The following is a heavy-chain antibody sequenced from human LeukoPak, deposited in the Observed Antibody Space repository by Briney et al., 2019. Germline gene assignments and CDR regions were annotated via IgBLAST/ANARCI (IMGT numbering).Heavy chain of an antibody. D-gene: IGHD6-13*01. CDR1: GYTFTGYY. V-gene: IGHV1-2*02. CDR2: INPNSGGT. CDR3: ARSSWYREDSDY. J-gene: IGHJ4*02. Sequence: GASVKVSCKASGYTFTGYYMHWVRQAPGEGLEWMGWINPNSGGTNYAQKFQGRVTMTRDTSISTAYMELSSLRSEDTAVYYCARSSWYREDSDYWGQGTLVTVSS.